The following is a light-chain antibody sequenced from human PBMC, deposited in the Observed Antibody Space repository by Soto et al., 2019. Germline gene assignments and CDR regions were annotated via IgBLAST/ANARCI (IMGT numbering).Light chain of an antibody. CDR3: QQYNNWPRET. CDR1: QSVSSN. CDR2: GAS. J-gene: IGKJ2*01. V-gene: IGKV3-15*01. Sequence: EIVMTQSPATLSVSPGERATLSCRASQSVSSNLAWYQQKPGQAPRLLIYGASTRATGIPARFSGSGSGTEFTLTISSLQSEHFAVYYCQQYNNWPRETFGQGTKLEIK.